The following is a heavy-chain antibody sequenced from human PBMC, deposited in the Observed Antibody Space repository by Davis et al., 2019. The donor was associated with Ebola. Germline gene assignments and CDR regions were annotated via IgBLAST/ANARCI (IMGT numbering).Heavy chain of an antibody. CDR1: GFTFSSYW. J-gene: IGHJ4*02. Sequence: GESLKISCAASGFTFSSYWMHWVRQASGRGLEWVGRIRSKANSYATTYAASVKGRFTISRDDSKNTAYLQMNSLKMDDTAVYYCTNRKNEYWGQGTLVTVSS. V-gene: IGHV3-73*01. CDR3: TNRKNEY. CDR2: IRSKANSYAT.